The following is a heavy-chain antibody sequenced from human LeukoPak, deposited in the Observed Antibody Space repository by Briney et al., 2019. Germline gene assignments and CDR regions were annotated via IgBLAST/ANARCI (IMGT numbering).Heavy chain of an antibody. Sequence: GGSLRLSCAASEFTFRSYEMTWVRQAPGKGLEWVSYISSSSSTIYYADSVKGRFTISRDNAKNSLYLQMNSLRDEDTAVYYCARSIAVARKGVWFDPWGQGTLVTVSS. CDR2: ISSSSSTI. CDR1: EFTFRSYE. CDR3: ARSIAVARKGVWFDP. D-gene: IGHD6-19*01. V-gene: IGHV3-48*02. J-gene: IGHJ5*02.